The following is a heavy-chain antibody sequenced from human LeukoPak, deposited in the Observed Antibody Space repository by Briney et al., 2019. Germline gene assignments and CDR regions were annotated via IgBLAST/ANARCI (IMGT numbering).Heavy chain of an antibody. V-gene: IGHV3-9*01. CDR3: AKDRIENLSIAEAGTSVS. D-gene: IGHD6-19*01. CDR2: ISWNSGSI. Sequence: GRSLRLSCAASGFTFDDYAMHWVRQAPGKGLEWVSGISWNSGSIGYADSVKGRFTISRDNAKNSLYLQMNSLRAEDTALYYCAKDRIENLSIAEAGTSVSWGQGTLVTVSS. CDR1: GFTFDDYA. J-gene: IGHJ4*02.